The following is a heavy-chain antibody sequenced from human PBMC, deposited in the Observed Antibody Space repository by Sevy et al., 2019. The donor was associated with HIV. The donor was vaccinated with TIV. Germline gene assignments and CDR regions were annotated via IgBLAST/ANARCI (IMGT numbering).Heavy chain of an antibody. Sequence: SETLSLTCTVSGGSVSSGSYYWSWIRQPPGKGLEWIGYIDYSGSTNYNPSLKSRFTISVNTSKNQYSLKLSSVTAADTAVYYCARDPISGGIDYWGQGTLVTVSS. CDR2: IDYSGST. CDR3: ARDPISGGIDY. V-gene: IGHV4-61*01. D-gene: IGHD6-19*01. J-gene: IGHJ4*02. CDR1: GGSVSSGSYY.